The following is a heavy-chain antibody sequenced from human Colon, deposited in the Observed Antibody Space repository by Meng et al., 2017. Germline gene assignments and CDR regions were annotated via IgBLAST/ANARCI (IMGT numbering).Heavy chain of an antibody. Sequence: ASVKVSCKASGYTFTSYGISWVRQAPGQGLEWMGWISAYNGNTNYAQKFQGRVTMTTDTSTSTAYMELGSLRSDDTAVYYCASDRKYNWNYGDAFDIWGQGTVVTVSS. D-gene: IGHD1-7*01. J-gene: IGHJ3*02. CDR1: GYTFTSYG. CDR3: ASDRKYNWNYGDAFDI. V-gene: IGHV1-18*01. CDR2: ISAYNGNT.